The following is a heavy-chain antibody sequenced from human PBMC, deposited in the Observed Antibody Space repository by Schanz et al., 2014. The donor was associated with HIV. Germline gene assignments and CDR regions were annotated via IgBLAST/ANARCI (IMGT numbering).Heavy chain of an antibody. D-gene: IGHD1-1*01. J-gene: IGHJ3*02. V-gene: IGHV1-2*06. CDR2: IDIKTGGT. CDR1: GGTFMTYA. CDR3: ARHNYRLNFET. Sequence: QVQLVQSGAEVKKPGSSVTVSCKASGGTFMTYAISWVRQAPGQGLEWMGRIDIKTGGTIYARDFHGRVTLTRDTSTSTVYMELSGLRSDDTAMYYCARHNYRLNFETWGQGTMVTVS.